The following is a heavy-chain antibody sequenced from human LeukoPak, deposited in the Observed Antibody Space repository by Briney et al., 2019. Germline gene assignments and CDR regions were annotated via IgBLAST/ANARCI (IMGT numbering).Heavy chain of an antibody. J-gene: IGHJ4*02. CDR2: IIPIFGAA. Sequence: SVKVSCKASGGTFSSYAISWVRQAPGQGLEWMGGIIPIFGAANYAQKFQGRVTITADESTSTAYMELSRLRSDDTAVYYCARSYSSGWYGYWGQGTLVTVSS. V-gene: IGHV1-69*13. CDR3: ARSYSSGWYGY. CDR1: GGTFSSYA. D-gene: IGHD6-19*01.